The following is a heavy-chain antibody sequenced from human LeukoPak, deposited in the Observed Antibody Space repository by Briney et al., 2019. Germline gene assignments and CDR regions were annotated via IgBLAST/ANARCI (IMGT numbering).Heavy chain of an antibody. CDR1: GYTLTELS. CDR2: FDPEDGET. V-gene: IGHV1-24*01. CDR3: ARDQAVAVAANGWEQNWFDP. D-gene: IGHD6-19*01. J-gene: IGHJ5*02. Sequence: ASVKVSCKVSGYTLTELSMHWVRQAPGKGLEWMGGFDPEDGETIYAQKFQGRVTMTEDTSTDTAYMELSSLRSEDTAVYYCARDQAVAVAANGWEQNWFDPWGQGTLVTVSS.